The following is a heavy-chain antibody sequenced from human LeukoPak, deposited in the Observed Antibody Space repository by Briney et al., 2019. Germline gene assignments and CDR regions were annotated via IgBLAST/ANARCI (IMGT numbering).Heavy chain of an antibody. Sequence: SETLSLTCTASVGSISSYYWSWIRQPPGKGLEWIGYIYYSGSTNYNPSLKSRVTISVDTSKNQFSLKLSSVTAADTAVYYCARGEAQWLGPFDYWGQGTLVTVSS. V-gene: IGHV4-59*08. CDR3: ARGEAQWLGPFDY. CDR1: VGSISSYY. J-gene: IGHJ4*02. D-gene: IGHD6-19*01. CDR2: IYYSGST.